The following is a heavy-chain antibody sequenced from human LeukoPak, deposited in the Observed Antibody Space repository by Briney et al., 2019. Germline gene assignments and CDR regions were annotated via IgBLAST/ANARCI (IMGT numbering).Heavy chain of an antibody. CDR1: GFTVSSNY. CDR2: IKQDGSEK. CDR3: TRVEETATTAAIIRKYSYYYYYMDV. Sequence: GGSLRLSCAASGFTVSSNYMSWVRQAPGKGLEWVANIKQDGSEKHYVDSVKGRFTISRDNAKNSLYLQMGSLRAEDTAVYYCTRVEETATTAAIIRKYSYYYYYMDVWGKGTTVTISS. J-gene: IGHJ6*03. V-gene: IGHV3-7*01. D-gene: IGHD4-11*01.